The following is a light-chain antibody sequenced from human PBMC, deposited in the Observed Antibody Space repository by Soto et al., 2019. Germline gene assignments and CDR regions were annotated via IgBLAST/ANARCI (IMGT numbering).Light chain of an antibody. CDR2: GAS. Sequence: EIVITQSPATLSVSPGERASLSCWASQSISSNLAWYQQKPGQAPRLLIYGASTRATGIPARFSGSGSGTEFTLTISSLQSEDSAVYYCQQYHNWPLTFGGGTKVEIK. V-gene: IGKV3-15*01. CDR3: QQYHNWPLT. J-gene: IGKJ4*01. CDR1: QSISSN.